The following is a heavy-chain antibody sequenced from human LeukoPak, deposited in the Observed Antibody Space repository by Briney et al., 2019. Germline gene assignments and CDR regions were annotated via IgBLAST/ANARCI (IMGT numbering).Heavy chain of an antibody. V-gene: IGHV4-34*01. Sequence: KPSETLSLTCAVYGGSFSGYYWSWIRQPPGKGLEWIGEINHSGSTNYNPSLKSRVTISVDTSKNQFSLKLSSVTAADTAVYYCARRVMTTVTKNWFDPWGQGTLVTVSS. J-gene: IGHJ5*02. D-gene: IGHD4-11*01. CDR3: ARRVMTTVTKNWFDP. CDR1: GGSFSGYY. CDR2: INHSGST.